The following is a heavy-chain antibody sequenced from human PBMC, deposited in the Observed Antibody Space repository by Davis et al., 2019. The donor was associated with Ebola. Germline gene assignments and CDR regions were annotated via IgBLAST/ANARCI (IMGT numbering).Heavy chain of an antibody. CDR3: ANCGGDCNGMDV. V-gene: IGHV4-59*01. CDR1: GGSISSYY. CDR2: IYYSGST. Sequence: GSLRLSCTVSGGSISSYYWSWIRQPPGKGLEWIGYIYYSGSTNYNPSLKSRVTISVDTSKNQFSLKLSSVTAADTAVYYCANCGGDCNGMDVWGQGTTVTVSS. D-gene: IGHD2-21*02. J-gene: IGHJ6*02.